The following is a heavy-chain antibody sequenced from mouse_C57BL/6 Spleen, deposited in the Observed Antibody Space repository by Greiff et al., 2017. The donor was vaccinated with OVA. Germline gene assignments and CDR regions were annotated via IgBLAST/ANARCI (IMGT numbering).Heavy chain of an antibody. Sequence: VQLKESGAELVKPGASVKLSCTASGFNIKDYYMHWVKQRTEQGLEWIGRIDPEDGETKYAPKFQGKATITADTSSNTAYLQLSSLTSEDTAVYYCDRWIDGSSDWYFDGGGKGNKVTVSS. CDR1: GFNIKDYY. CDR2: IDPEDGET. J-gene: IGHJ1*03. D-gene: IGHD1-1*01. V-gene: IGHV14-2*01. CDR3: DRWIDGSSDWYFDG.